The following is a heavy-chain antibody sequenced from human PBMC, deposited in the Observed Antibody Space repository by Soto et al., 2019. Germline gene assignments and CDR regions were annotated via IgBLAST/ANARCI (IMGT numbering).Heavy chain of an antibody. CDR1: VGTFSSYA. CDR3: ARDPLLEWSPRWSYYGMDG. Sequence: SVKVSCKSSVGTFSSYAIICVRPAPGQGHEWMGGIIPIFGTANYAQKFQGRVTITADESTSTAYMELNSLRAEDTAVYYCARDPLLEWSPRWSYYGMDGWGQGNTVTVSS. D-gene: IGHD3-3*01. CDR2: IIPIFGTA. J-gene: IGHJ6*02. V-gene: IGHV1-69*13.